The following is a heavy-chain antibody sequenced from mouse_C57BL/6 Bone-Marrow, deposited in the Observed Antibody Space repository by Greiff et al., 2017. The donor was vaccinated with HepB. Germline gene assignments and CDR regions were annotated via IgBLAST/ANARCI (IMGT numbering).Heavy chain of an antibody. CDR2: IYPRSGNT. J-gene: IGHJ3*01. CDR1: GYTFTSYG. D-gene: IGHD1-1*01. Sequence: QVQLQQSGAELARPGASVKLSCKASGYTFTSYGISWVKQRTGQGLEWIGEIYPRSGNTYYNEKFKGKATLTADKSSSTAYMELRSLTSEDSAGYFCARGDYYGSSWFAYWGQGTLVTVSA. CDR3: ARGDYYGSSWFAY. V-gene: IGHV1-81*01.